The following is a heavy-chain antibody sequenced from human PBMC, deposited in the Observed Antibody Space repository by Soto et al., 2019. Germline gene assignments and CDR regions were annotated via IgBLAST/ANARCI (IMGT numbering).Heavy chain of an antibody. D-gene: IGHD6-25*01. V-gene: IGHV5-51*01. CDR1: GYSFTSYW. CDR3: ARPLRPYYYYMDV. Sequence: PGESLKISCKGSGYSFTSYWIGWVRQMPGKGLEWMGIIYPGDSDTRYSPSFQGQVTISADKSISTAYLQWSSLKASDTAMYYCARPLRPYYYYMDVWGKGTTVTVSS. J-gene: IGHJ6*03. CDR2: IYPGDSDT.